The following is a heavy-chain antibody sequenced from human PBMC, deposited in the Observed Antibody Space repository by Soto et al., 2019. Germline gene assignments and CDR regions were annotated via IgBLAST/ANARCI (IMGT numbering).Heavy chain of an antibody. CDR1: GYTLSELS. D-gene: IGHD5-12*01. CDR3: ATRYDRRTGAFDI. V-gene: IGHV1-24*01. J-gene: IGHJ3*02. CDR2: FEPEDGET. Sequence: GASVKVSSKVSGYTLSELSMHSVRQAPGKGLEWMGDFEPEDGETIDAQKFPGRVTMTEDTSTDTAYMELSSLRSEDTAVYCCATRYDRRTGAFDIWGQGTMVTVSS.